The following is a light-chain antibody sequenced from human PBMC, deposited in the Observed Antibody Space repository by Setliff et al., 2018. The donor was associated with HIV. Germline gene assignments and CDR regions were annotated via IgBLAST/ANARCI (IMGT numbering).Light chain of an antibody. CDR1: SSDVGGYNY. V-gene: IGLV2-11*01. CDR3: CSYVGSYSYV. Sequence: QSALTQPASVSGSPGQSITISCTGTSSDVGGYNYVSWYQQRPGRAPKLVIYDVTKRPSGVPDRFSGSKSGNTASLTISGLQSEDEADYYCCSYVGSYSYVFGSGTKVTV. J-gene: IGLJ1*01. CDR2: DVT.